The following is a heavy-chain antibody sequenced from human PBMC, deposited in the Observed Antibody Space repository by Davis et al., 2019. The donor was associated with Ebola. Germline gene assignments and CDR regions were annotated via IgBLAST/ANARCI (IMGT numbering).Heavy chain of an antibody. CDR3: AKSGIVGVNDYYYYYRDV. V-gene: IGHV3-23*01. CDR2: ISGSGGST. CDR1: GFTFSSYA. J-gene: IGHJ6*03. Sequence: PGGSLRLSCAASGFTFSSYAMSWVRQAPGKGLEWVSAISGSGGSTYYADSVKGRFTISRDNSKNTLYLQMNSLRAEDTAVYYCAKSGIVGVNDYYYYYRDVWGKGTTVTVSS. D-gene: IGHD1-26*01.